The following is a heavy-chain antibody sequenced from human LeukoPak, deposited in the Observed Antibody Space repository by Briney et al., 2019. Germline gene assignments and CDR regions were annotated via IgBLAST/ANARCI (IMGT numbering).Heavy chain of an antibody. CDR3: AKDKRVYYYGMDV. CDR1: RFTFDDYA. CDR2: ISWNSGSI. Sequence: GGSLRLSCAASRFTFDDYAMHWVRQAPGKGLEWVSGISWNSGSIGYADSVKGRFTISRDNAKNSLYLQMNSLRAEDTALYYCAKDKRVYYYGMDVWGQGTTVTVSS. V-gene: IGHV3-9*01. J-gene: IGHJ6*02.